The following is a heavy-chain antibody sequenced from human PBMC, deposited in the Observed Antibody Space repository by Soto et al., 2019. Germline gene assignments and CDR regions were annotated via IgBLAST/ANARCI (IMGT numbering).Heavy chain of an antibody. Sequence: VASVKVSCKASGGTFSSYAISWVRQAPGQGLEWMGGIIPIFGTANYAQKFQGRVTITADESTSTAYMELSSLRSEDTAVYYCARDPGPSTVTMVYWGQVTLVTVSS. D-gene: IGHD4-17*01. CDR2: IIPIFGTA. CDR1: GGTFSSYA. CDR3: ARDPGPSTVTMVY. V-gene: IGHV1-69*13. J-gene: IGHJ4*02.